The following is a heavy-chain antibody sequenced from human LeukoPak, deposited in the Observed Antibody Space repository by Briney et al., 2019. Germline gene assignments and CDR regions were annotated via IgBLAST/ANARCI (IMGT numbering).Heavy chain of an antibody. CDR2: IYYSGNT. D-gene: IGHD3-10*01. Sequence: SETLSLICTVSGGSISNYYWSWIRQPPGKGLEWIGYIYYSGNTKYNPSLKSRVTISVDPSKSQFSLRLSSVTAADTAVYYCARGAGSGTYYNHIFDPWGQGTLVTVSS. CDR1: GGSISNYY. CDR3: ARGAGSGTYYNHIFDP. J-gene: IGHJ5*02. V-gene: IGHV4-59*01.